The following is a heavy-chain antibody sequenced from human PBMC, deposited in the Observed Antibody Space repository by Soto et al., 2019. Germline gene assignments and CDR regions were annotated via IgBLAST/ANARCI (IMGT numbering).Heavy chain of an antibody. D-gene: IGHD3-22*01. CDR3: ARVHRYLYSSGYYYERYYFDY. CDR2: INHSGST. Sequence: PSETLSLTCAVYGGSFSGYYWSWIRQPPGKGLEWIGEINHSGSTNYNPSLKSRVTISVDTSKNQFSLKLSSVTAADTAVYYCARVHRYLYSSGYYYERYYFDYWGQGTLVTVSS. V-gene: IGHV4-34*01. J-gene: IGHJ4*02. CDR1: GGSFSGYY.